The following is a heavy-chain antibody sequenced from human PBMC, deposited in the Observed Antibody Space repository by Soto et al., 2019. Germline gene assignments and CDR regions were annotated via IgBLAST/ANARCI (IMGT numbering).Heavy chain of an antibody. J-gene: IGHJ4*02. D-gene: IGHD3-10*01. Sequence: GTSVKVSCEASGYRYASYYIHWVRQAPGQGLEWMGWINPFDGSRMFAQSFQGRVTMTRDTSTSTVYMEVSSLRSEDTAVYYCSRVDPGETSPFDHWGQGTLVTVSS. CDR1: GYRYASYY. CDR2: INPFDGSR. V-gene: IGHV1-46*03. CDR3: SRVDPGETSPFDH.